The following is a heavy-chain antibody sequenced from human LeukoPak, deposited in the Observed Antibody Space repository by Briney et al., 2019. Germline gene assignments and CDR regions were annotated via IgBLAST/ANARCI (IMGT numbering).Heavy chain of an antibody. V-gene: IGHV3-30*18. CDR3: AKDTYYYDSRGPYGMDV. D-gene: IGHD3-22*01. CDR1: GFPFSSYG. J-gene: IGHJ6*02. CDR2: MWYDGSNK. Sequence: PGRSLRLSCAASGFPFSSYGMLWVRHARGKGLVWVGVMWYDGSNKYYADSVKGRLTISRDNSKNTLYLQMNSLRAEDTAVYYCAKDTYYYDSRGPYGMDVWGQGTTVTVSS.